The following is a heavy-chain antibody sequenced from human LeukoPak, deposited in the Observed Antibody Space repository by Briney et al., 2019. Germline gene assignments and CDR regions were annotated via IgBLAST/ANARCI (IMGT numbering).Heavy chain of an antibody. D-gene: IGHD2-15*01. J-gene: IGHJ4*02. CDR1: GLTFSSYS. Sequence: GRSLRLSCAASGLTFSSYSMNWVRQAPGKGLEWLSYISTTSSTMYYADSVKGRFTISRDNAKNSLYLQMNSLRAEDTAVYYCARYCSGGICTKGFDYWGQGTLVTVSS. CDR3: ARYCSGGICTKGFDY. CDR2: ISTTSSTM. V-gene: IGHV3-48*01.